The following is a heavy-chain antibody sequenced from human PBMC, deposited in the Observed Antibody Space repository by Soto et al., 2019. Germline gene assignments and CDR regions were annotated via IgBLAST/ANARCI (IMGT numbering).Heavy chain of an antibody. D-gene: IGHD3-10*01. J-gene: IGHJ5*02. CDR1: GDTFANFG. CDR3: ARVVRGVVNWFDP. V-gene: IGHV1-18*01. CDR2: IATYNNNK. Sequence: HLVQSGPEVKRPGASITVSCKTSGDTFANFGLSWVRQAPGQGLESMGWIATYNNNKNYAQKFQGRLTLTTDTSTSTAYMELESLGYDDTAVYYCARVVRGVVNWFDPWGQGTLVTVSS.